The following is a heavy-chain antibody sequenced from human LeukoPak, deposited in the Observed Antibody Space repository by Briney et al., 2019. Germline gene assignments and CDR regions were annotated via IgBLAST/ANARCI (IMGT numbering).Heavy chain of an antibody. CDR2: IYYSGST. Sequence: SETLSLTCTVSGGSISSGGYYWSWIRQHPGKGLEWIGYIYYSGSTYYNPSLKSRVTISVDTSKNQFSLKLSSVTAADTAVYYCARSGRRGIMDVWGQGTTVTVSS. CDR1: GGSISSGGYY. J-gene: IGHJ6*02. D-gene: IGHD2-15*01. CDR3: ARSGRRGIMDV. V-gene: IGHV4-31*03.